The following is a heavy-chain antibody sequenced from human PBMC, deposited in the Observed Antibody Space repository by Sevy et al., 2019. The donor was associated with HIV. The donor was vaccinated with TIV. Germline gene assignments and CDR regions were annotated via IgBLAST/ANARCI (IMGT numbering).Heavy chain of an antibody. J-gene: IGHJ4*02. V-gene: IGHV3-15*01. CDR1: GFILSNAW. CDR3: TTASWSQEDYYNY. Sequence: GGSLRLSCAASGFILSNAWMSWVRQAPGKGLEWVGRIKGKIYDGTIDYAAPVKGRFSISRDDSKNTLYLQMNSLKTEDTAVYYCTTASWSQEDYYNYWGQGTLVTVSS. CDR2: IKGKIYDGTI. D-gene: IGHD6-13*01.